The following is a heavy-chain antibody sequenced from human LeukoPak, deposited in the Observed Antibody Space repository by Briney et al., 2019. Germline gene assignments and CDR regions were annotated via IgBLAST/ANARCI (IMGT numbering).Heavy chain of an antibody. Sequence: ASVKVSCKASGYTFTDYYIHWVRQAPGQGLEWMGWINPSSGGTNYAQKFQGRVTMTRDTSISTAYMDLSRLRYDDTAVYYCARIQDIGYGLDYWGQGILVTVSS. CDR3: ARIQDIGYGLDY. V-gene: IGHV1-2*02. CDR2: INPSSGGT. J-gene: IGHJ4*02. CDR1: GYTFTDYY. D-gene: IGHD2-15*01.